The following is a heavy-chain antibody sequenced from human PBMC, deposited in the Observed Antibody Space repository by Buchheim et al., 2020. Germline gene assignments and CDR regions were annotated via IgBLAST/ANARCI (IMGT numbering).Heavy chain of an antibody. V-gene: IGHV4-59*01. J-gene: IGHJ4*02. CDR3: AREYYDFWSGTAGPYFDY. CDR1: GGSISSYY. D-gene: IGHD3-3*01. CDR2: IYYSGST. Sequence: QVQLQESGPGLVKPSETLPLTCTVSGGSISSYYWSWIRQPPGKGLEWIGYIYYSGSTNYNPSLKSRVTISVDTSKNQFSLKLSSVTAADTAVYYCAREYYDFWSGTAGPYFDYWGQGTL.